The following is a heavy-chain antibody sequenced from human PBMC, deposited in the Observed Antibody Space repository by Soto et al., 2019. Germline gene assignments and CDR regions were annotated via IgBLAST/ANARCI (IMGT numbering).Heavy chain of an antibody. CDR1: GFTFSSYG. V-gene: IGHV3-33*01. CDR3: AREWEPNLGGYYYYYGMDV. J-gene: IGHJ6*02. Sequence: GGSLRLSCAASGFTFSSYGMHWVRQAPGKGLEWVAVIWYDGSNKYYADSVKGRFTISRDNSKNTLYLQMNSLRAEDTAVYYCAREWEPNLGGYYYYYGMDVWGQGTTVTVSS. D-gene: IGHD1-26*01. CDR2: IWYDGSNK.